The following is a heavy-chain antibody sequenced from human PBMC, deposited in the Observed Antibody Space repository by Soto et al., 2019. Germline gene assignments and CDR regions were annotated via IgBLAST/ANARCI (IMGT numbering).Heavy chain of an antibody. D-gene: IGHD3-10*01. CDR1: GGSISSSSYY. V-gene: IGHV4-39*01. CDR3: ARVPITMVRGVIYDYGMDV. J-gene: IGHJ6*02. CDR2: IYYSGST. Sequence: KPSETLSLTCTVSGGSISSSSYYWGWIRQPPGKGLEWIGSIYYSGSTYYNPSLKSRVTISVDTSKNQFSLKLSSVTAADTAVYYCARVPITMVRGVIYDYGMDVWGQGTTVTVSS.